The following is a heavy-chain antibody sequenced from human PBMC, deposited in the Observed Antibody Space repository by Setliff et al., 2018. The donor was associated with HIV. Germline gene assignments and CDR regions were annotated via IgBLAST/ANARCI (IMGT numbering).Heavy chain of an antibody. CDR3: ARNFGLSPSGKYYYYYGMDI. CDR2: VNPNSGDA. CDR1: GGTFSDYY. D-gene: IGHD3-10*01. Sequence: ASVKVSCKASGGTFSDYYLHWVRQAPGQGLEWLGWVNPNSGDAIYAQNCQCRVTMTRDTSINAAYMELRGLRSDDTAVYCCARNFGLSPSGKYYYYYGMDIWGQGTTVTVSS. J-gene: IGHJ6*02. V-gene: IGHV1-2*02.